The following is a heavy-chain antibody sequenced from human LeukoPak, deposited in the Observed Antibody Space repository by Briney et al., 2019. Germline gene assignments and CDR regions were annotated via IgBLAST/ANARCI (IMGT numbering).Heavy chain of an antibody. J-gene: IGHJ4*02. V-gene: IGHV3-21*01. D-gene: IGHD2-15*01. CDR3: ARAFPRYCSGGSCYFPLDY. CDR1: GFTFSSYS. Sequence: PGGSLRLSCAASGFTFSSYSMNWVRQAPGKGLEWVSSISSSSNYIYYADSVKGRFTISRDNAKNSLYLRMNSLRAEDTAVYYCARAFPRYCSGGSCYFPLDYWGQGTLVTVSS. CDR2: ISSSSNYI.